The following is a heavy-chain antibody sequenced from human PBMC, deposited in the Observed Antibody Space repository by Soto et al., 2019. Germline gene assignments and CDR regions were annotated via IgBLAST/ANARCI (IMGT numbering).Heavy chain of an antibody. Sequence: QVQLVQSGPEVKKPGSSVKVSCKASGGTFSRYTINWVRQAPGQGLEWMGGIIPIFGTANYTQKFQGRVTITADESTSTAYMELSSLRSEDTAVYYCARDRGSYLSDYWGQGTLVTVSS. D-gene: IGHD1-26*01. J-gene: IGHJ4*02. CDR1: GGTFSRYT. CDR3: ARDRGSYLSDY. V-gene: IGHV1-69*01. CDR2: IIPIFGTA.